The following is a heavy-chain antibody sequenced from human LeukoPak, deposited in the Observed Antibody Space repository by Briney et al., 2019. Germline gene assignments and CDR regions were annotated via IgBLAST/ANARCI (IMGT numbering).Heavy chain of an antibody. CDR2: IYYSGST. V-gene: IGHV4-59*01. CDR1: GGSISSYY. CDR3: ARDVELPDI. J-gene: IGHJ3*02. D-gene: IGHD1-7*01. Sequence: SETLSLTCTVSGGSISSYYWSWIRQPPGKGLEWIGYIYYSGSTNYNPSLKGRVTISVDTSKNQFSLKLSSVTAADTAVYYCARDVELPDIWGQGTMVTVSS.